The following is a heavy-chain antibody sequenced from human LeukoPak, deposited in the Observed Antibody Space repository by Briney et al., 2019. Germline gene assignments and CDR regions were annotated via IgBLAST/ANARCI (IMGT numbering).Heavy chain of an antibody. Sequence: GGSLRLSCAASGFTFSSNAISWVRQAPGKGLEWVSFISDSGGSTYYADSVKGRFAISRDNSKNTLYLQMNSLRAEDTAVYYCARLAAKVVPAADGFDYWGQGTLVTVSS. V-gene: IGHV3-23*01. CDR2: ISDSGGST. D-gene: IGHD2-2*01. J-gene: IGHJ4*02. CDR1: GFTFSSNA. CDR3: ARLAAKVVPAADGFDY.